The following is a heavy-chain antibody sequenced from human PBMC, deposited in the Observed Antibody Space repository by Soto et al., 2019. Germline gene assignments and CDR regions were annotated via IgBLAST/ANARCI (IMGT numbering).Heavy chain of an antibody. CDR2: ISGSGGST. D-gene: IGHD3-10*01. V-gene: IGHV3-23*01. CDR1: GFTFSSYA. J-gene: IGHJ4*02. CDR3: AKDKVLYGSDEPTFDY. Sequence: EVQLLESGGGLVQPGGSLRLSCAASGFTFSSYAMSWVRQAPGKGLEWVSAISGSGGSTYYADSVKGRFTISRDNSKNTLYLQMNSLRAEDTAVYYCAKDKVLYGSDEPTFDYWGQGTLVTVSS.